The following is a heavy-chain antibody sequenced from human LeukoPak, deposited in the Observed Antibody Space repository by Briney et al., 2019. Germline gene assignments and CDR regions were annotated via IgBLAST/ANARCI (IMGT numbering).Heavy chain of an antibody. D-gene: IGHD3-16*02. Sequence: SETLSLTCTVSGGSISSSSYYWGWIRQPPGKGLEWIGSIYYSGSTYYNPSLKSRVTISVDTSKNQFSLKLSSVTAADTAVYYCARARGRTFGGVIKRLDYWGQGTLVTVSS. V-gene: IGHV4-39*07. J-gene: IGHJ4*02. CDR3: ARARGRTFGGVIKRLDY. CDR1: GGSISSSSYY. CDR2: IYYSGST.